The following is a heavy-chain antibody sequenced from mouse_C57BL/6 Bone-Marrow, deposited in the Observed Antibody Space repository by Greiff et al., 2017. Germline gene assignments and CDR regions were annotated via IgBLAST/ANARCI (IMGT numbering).Heavy chain of an antibody. CDR2: IDPSDSYT. CDR1: GYTFTSYW. V-gene: IGHV1-50*01. Sequence: QVQLQQPGAELVKPGASVKLSCKASGYTFTSYWLQWVKPRPGQGLEWIGEIDPSDSYTNYNQKFKGKATLTVDTASSKAYRQLSSLTSEDSAVYYCARGGSRNFDVWGTGTTVTVSS. CDR3: ARGGSRNFDV. D-gene: IGHD1-1*01. J-gene: IGHJ1*03.